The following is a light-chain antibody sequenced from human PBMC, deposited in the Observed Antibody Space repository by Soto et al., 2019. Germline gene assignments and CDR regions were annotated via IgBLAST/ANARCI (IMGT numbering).Light chain of an antibody. CDR2: GAS. CDR1: QSVSTK. Sequence: EIVMTQSPATPSVSPGERATLSCRASQSVSTKLAWYQQKPGQAPRVLIYGASTRDTGIPARFSGSGSGTEFTLTISSLQSEDCAVYYCQHYNDWPPTWTFGQGTRVEIK. CDR3: QHYNDWPPTWT. J-gene: IGKJ1*01. V-gene: IGKV3-15*01.